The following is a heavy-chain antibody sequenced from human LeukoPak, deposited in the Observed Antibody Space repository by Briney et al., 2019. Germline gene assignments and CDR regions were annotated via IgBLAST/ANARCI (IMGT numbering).Heavy chain of an antibody. CDR3: ARHSGVLTTAIPFDY. D-gene: IGHD2-21*02. Sequence: PSETLSLTCTVSGYSIGGSNYYWGWVRQPPGKGLEWIGSIFYTGNIYYKSSLKSRVTVSVDTSRNQFFLNLDSVTAADTAVYYCARHSGVLTTAIPFDYWGQGTLVTVSS. V-gene: IGHV4-39*01. J-gene: IGHJ4*02. CDR1: GYSIGGSNYY. CDR2: IFYTGNI.